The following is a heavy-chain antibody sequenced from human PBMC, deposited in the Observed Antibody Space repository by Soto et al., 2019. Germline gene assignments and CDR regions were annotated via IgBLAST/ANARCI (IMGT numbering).Heavy chain of an antibody. D-gene: IGHD3-22*01. V-gene: IGHV4-38-2*02. Sequence: KASETLSLTXAVSGYSISSGYYWGWIRQPPGKGLEWIGSIYYSGSTYYNPSLKSRVTISVDTSKNQFSLKLSSVTAADTAVYYCAREGSGYLVYWGQGTLVTVS. CDR3: AREGSGYLVY. J-gene: IGHJ4*02. CDR2: IYYSGST. CDR1: GYSISSGYY.